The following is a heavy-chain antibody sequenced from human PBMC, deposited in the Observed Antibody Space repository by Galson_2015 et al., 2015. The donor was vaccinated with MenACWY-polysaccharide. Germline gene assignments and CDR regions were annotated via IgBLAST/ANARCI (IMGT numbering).Heavy chain of an antibody. CDR3: ARGHYGMDV. J-gene: IGHJ6*02. Sequence: WIGYINYSGFTNSNPSLKSRITVSLDTSKNQFSLRLSSVTAEDTAVYYCARGHYGMDVWGQGTTVIVS. V-gene: IGHV4-31*02. CDR2: INYSGFT.